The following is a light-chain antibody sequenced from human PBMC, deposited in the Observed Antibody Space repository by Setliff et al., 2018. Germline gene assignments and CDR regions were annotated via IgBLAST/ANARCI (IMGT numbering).Light chain of an antibody. CDR3: SSYTSNSTYV. Sequence: QSVLTQPASVSGSPGQSITISCTGTGTYNYVSWYQQHPGKAPQLIINGVTNRPSGISNRFSASKSGNTASLTISGLQPEDDADYYCSSYTSNSTYVFGTGTKVTV. V-gene: IGLV2-14*03. J-gene: IGLJ1*01. CDR2: GVT. CDR1: GTYNY.